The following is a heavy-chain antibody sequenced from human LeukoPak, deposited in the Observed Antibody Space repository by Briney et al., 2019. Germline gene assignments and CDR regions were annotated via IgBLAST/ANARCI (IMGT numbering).Heavy chain of an antibody. J-gene: IGHJ6*02. CDR3: AKGGYCSGGSCFFHYYYGMDV. CDR2: ISGSGGST. Sequence: GGSLRLSCAASGFTFSSYATSWVRQAPGKGLEWVSAISGSGGSTYYADSVKGRFTISRDNSKNTLYLQMNSLRAEDTAVYYCAKGGYCSGGSCFFHYYYGMDVWGQGTTVTVSS. V-gene: IGHV3-23*01. D-gene: IGHD2-15*01. CDR1: GFTFSSYA.